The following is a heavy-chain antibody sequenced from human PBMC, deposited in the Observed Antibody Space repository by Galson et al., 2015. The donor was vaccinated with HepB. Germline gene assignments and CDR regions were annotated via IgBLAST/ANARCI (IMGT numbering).Heavy chain of an antibody. J-gene: IGHJ3*02. Sequence: SLRLSCAASGFTFSSYRMNWVRQAPGKGLEWLSYISSSGKTTYYTDPVRGRFIISRDNAKNSLYLQMSSLRDEDTAVYYCARLNPYSSSWLPYDALDIWGQGTMVTVSS. CDR2: ISSSGKTT. V-gene: IGHV3-48*02. CDR3: ARLNPYSSSWLPYDALDI. D-gene: IGHD6-13*01. CDR1: GFTFSSYR.